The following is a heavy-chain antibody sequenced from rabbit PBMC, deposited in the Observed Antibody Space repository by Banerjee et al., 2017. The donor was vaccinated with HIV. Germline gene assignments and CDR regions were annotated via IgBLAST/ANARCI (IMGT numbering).Heavy chain of an antibody. V-gene: IGHV1S45*01. J-gene: IGHJ4*01. D-gene: IGHD1-1*01. CDR3: ARDLVGVIGWNFYL. CDR1: GVSLNDKDV. CDR2: INVVTGKS. Sequence: QEQLEESGGGLFKPEGSLTLTCKASGVSLNDKDVMCWVRQAPGKGLEWISCINVVTGKSVYASWAKGRFTMSRTSSTTVTLRMTSLTAADRAAYFCARDLVGVIGWNFYLWGPGTLVTVS.